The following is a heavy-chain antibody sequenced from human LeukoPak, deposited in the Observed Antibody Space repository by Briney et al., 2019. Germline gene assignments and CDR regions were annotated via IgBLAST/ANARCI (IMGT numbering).Heavy chain of an antibody. V-gene: IGHV3-7*01. J-gene: IGHJ4*02. CDR2: IKQDGSEK. Sequence: PGGSLRLSCAAFGLTFNKYWMSWVRQAPGKGLEWVANIKQDGSEKYYVDSVKGRFTISRDNAKNSLHLQMNSLRAEDTAVYYCARRRYSGSSQHFDYWGQGTLVTVSS. D-gene: IGHD1-26*01. CDR3: ARRRYSGSSQHFDY. CDR1: GLTFNKYW.